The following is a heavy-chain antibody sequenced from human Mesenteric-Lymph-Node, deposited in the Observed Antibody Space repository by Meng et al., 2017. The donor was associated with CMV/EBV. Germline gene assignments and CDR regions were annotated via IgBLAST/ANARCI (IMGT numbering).Heavy chain of an antibody. J-gene: IGHJ6*02. Sequence: GESLKISCTASGLTFSSYEMNWVRQAPGKGLEWVSYISSSGSTIYYADSVKGRFTISRDNAKNSLYLQMNSLRAEDTAVYYCARDHVVVVPAAIHYYYYGMDVWGQGTTVTVSS. D-gene: IGHD2-2*01. V-gene: IGHV3-48*03. CDR1: GLTFSSYE. CDR2: ISSSGSTI. CDR3: ARDHVVVVPAAIHYYYYGMDV.